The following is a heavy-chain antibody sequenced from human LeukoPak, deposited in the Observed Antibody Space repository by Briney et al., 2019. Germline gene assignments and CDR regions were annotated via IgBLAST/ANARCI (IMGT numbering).Heavy chain of an antibody. J-gene: IGHJ4*02. CDR1: GYTFTGYY. Sequence: ASVKVSCKASGYTFTGYYMNWVRQAPGQGLEWMGWINPNSGGTNYAQRFQGRVTMTRDTSISTAYMELSRLRSDDTAVYYCARDTELAVSGTFALHPKFDYWGQGTLVTVSS. D-gene: IGHD6-19*01. CDR3: ARDTELAVSGTFALHPKFDY. V-gene: IGHV1-2*02. CDR2: INPNSGGT.